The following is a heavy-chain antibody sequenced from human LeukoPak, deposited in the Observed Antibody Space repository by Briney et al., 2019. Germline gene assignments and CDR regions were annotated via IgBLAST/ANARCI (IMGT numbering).Heavy chain of an antibody. D-gene: IGHD6-19*01. Sequence: GGSLRLSCAASGFTVSSNYMSWVRQAPGKGLEWVSVIYSGGSTYYADSVKGRFTISRDNSKNTLYPQMNSLRAEDTAVYYCAIAVAGPSDFDYWGQGTLVTVSS. CDR2: IYSGGST. J-gene: IGHJ4*02. CDR1: GFTVSSNY. V-gene: IGHV3-53*01. CDR3: AIAVAGPSDFDY.